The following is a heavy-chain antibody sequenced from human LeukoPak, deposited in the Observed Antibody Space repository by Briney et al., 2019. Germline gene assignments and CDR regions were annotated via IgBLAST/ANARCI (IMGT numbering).Heavy chain of an antibody. V-gene: IGHV3-30*03. Sequence: GGSLRLSCAASGFSFISYGMHWVRQAPGKGLEWVGVISDDGRRKDYADSVKGRFTISRDNSKDTLYLQMNSLRAEDTAVYYCARDIRHYYGSGSYYNPPFSDYYYYGMDVWGQGTTVTVSS. J-gene: IGHJ6*02. D-gene: IGHD3-10*01. CDR1: GFSFISYG. CDR3: ARDIRHYYGSGSYYNPPFSDYYYYGMDV. CDR2: ISDDGRRK.